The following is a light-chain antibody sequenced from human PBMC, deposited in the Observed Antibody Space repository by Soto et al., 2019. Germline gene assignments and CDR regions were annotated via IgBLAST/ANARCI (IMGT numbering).Light chain of an antibody. CDR2: WAS. CDR1: QPALYTTNNKNY. CDR3: HQYYSLPLT. J-gene: IGKJ4*01. V-gene: IGKV4-1*01. Sequence: ILMIQSPESLAVSLRERATINCRSSQPALYTTNNKNYLAWYQQKRGQPPNLLISWASTRESGVPDRFSGRGSGTNFTLTISSLQAEDVAVYSCHQYYSLPLTFGGGTKVDIK.